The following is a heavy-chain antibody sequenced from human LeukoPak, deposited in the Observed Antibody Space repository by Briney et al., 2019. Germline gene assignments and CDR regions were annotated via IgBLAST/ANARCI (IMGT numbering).Heavy chain of an antibody. CDR2: IKQDGSEK. J-gene: IGHJ4*02. Sequence: GGSLRLSCVTSGFTFSSYWMNWVRQAPGKGLEWVALIKQDGSEKYYVDSVKGRFTMSRDNAESSLYLQMNSLRVEDTAMYYCARYGQLGDWGRGTLVTVSS. CDR3: ARYGQLGD. V-gene: IGHV3-7*03. CDR1: GFTFSSYW. D-gene: IGHD6-6*01.